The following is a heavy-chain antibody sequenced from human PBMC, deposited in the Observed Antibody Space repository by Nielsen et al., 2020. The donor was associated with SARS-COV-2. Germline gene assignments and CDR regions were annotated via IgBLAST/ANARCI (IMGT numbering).Heavy chain of an antibody. CDR1: GGTFSTYA. CDR3: AREPIGVTGNPFDY. Sequence: SVKVSCKASGGTFSTYAISWVRQAPGQGLEWMGRIIPLLDITNYAERFQGRVTVTADKSTTTAYMELSSLRSEDTAVYYCAREPIGVTGNPFDYWGQGTLVTVSS. D-gene: IGHD6-19*01. J-gene: IGHJ4*02. V-gene: IGHV1-69*04. CDR2: IIPLLDIT.